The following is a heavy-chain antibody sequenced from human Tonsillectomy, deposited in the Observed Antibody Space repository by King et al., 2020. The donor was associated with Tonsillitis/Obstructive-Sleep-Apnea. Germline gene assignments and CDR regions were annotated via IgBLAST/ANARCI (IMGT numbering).Heavy chain of an antibody. D-gene: IGHD2-2*01. CDR3: ARLSCSGTSCYYYYGMDV. CDR1: GYTFVSNW. J-gene: IGHJ6*02. Sequence: QLVQSGAEMKKPGESLRISCKGSGYTFVSNWISWVRQMPGKGLEWMGRIDPIDSYTNYSPSFQGHVTISADKSIGTAYLQWSSLKASDTAIYYCARLSCSGTSCYYYYGMDVWDQGTTVTVSS. V-gene: IGHV5-10-1*01. CDR2: IDPIDSYT.